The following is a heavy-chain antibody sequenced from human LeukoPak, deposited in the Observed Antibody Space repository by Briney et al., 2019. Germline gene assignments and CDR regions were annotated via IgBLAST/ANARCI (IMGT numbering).Heavy chain of an antibody. CDR1: GGSISSGSYY. D-gene: IGHD5-18*01. V-gene: IGHV4-61*02. J-gene: IGHJ6*02. CDR2: IYTSGST. CDR3: GSGYSYGYTYYYYGMDV. Sequence: SQTLSLTCTVSGGSISSGSYYWSWIRQPAGKGLAWIGRIYTSGSTNYNPSLKSRVTISVDTSKNQFSLKLSSVTAADTAVYYCGSGYSYGYTYYYYGMDVWGQGTTVTVSS.